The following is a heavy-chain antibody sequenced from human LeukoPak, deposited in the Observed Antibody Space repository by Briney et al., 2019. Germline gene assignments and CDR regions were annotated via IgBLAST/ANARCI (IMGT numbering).Heavy chain of an antibody. D-gene: IGHD6-6*01. CDR2: IGDSGDT. CDR3: ARDSSPDALPYMDA. J-gene: IGHJ6*03. CDR1: GGSMKRSY. Sequence: SETLSLTCLVSGGSMKRSYWTWIRQAPGKGLEWIGNIGDSGDTNYSPSLKSRVTISLDTSKNQSSLRLTSVTAADRGLYFCARDSSPDALPYMDAWGKGTTVTVSS. V-gene: IGHV4-59*01.